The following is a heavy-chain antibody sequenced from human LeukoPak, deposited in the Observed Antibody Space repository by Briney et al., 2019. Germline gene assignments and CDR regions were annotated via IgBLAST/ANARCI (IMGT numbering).Heavy chain of an antibody. CDR3: ARDCSGGSCYNQH. Sequence: GGSLRLFCAASGFTFSSYSMNWVRQAPGKGLEWVSSISSSSSYIYYADSVKGRFTISRDNAKNSLYLQMNSLRAEDTAVYYCARDCSGGSCYNQHWGQGTLVTVSS. CDR1: GFTFSSYS. J-gene: IGHJ1*01. V-gene: IGHV3-21*01. CDR2: ISSSSSYI. D-gene: IGHD2-15*01.